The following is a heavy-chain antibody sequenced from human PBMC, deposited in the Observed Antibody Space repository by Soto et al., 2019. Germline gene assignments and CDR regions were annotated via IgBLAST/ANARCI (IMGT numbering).Heavy chain of an antibody. CDR1: GGSISSGGYY. V-gene: IGHV4-31*03. CDR2: IYYSGST. Sequence: SETLSLTCTVSGGSISSGGYYWSWIRQHPGKGLEGIGYIYYSGSTYYNPSLKSRVTISVDTSKNQFSLKLSSVTAADTAVYYCARVRQLYGSGSYYRPRWFDPWGQGTLVTVSS. CDR3: ARVRQLYGSGSYYRPRWFDP. J-gene: IGHJ5*02. D-gene: IGHD3-10*01.